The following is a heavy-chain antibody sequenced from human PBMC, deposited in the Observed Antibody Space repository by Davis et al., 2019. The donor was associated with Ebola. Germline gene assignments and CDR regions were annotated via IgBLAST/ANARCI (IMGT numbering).Heavy chain of an antibody. CDR1: GFTFSSYG. D-gene: IGHD6-13*01. V-gene: IGHV3-33*01. Sequence: GESLKISCAASGFTFSSYGMHWVRQAPGKGLEWVAVIWYDGSNKYYADSVKGRFTISRDNSKNSLYLQMNSLRAEDTAVYYCARDRDSSRWPTNWFDPWGQGTLVTVSS. J-gene: IGHJ5*02. CDR2: IWYDGSNK. CDR3: ARDRDSSRWPTNWFDP.